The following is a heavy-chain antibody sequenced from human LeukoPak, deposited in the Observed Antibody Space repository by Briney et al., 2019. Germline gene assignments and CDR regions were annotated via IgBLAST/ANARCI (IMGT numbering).Heavy chain of an antibody. CDR3: ARENPSGYYNRPIDY. CDR2: IYYSGST. D-gene: IGHD3-22*01. Sequence: NTSQTLSLTCTVSGGSISSGGYYWSWIRQHPGKGLEWIGYIYYSGSTYYNPSLKSRVTMSVDTSKNQFSLKLSSVTAADTAIYYCARENPSGYYNRPIDYWGQGTLVTVSS. V-gene: IGHV4-31*03. CDR1: GGSISSGGYY. J-gene: IGHJ4*02.